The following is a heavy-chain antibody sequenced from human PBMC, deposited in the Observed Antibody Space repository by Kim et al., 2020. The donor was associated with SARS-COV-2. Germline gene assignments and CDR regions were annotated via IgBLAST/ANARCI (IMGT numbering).Heavy chain of an antibody. V-gene: IGHV4-59*01. CDR3: ASLSAGRYYDSRKTFDY. CDR2: IYYSGST. J-gene: IGHJ4*01. D-gene: IGHD3-22*01. CDR1: GGSISSYY. Sequence: SETLSLTCTVSGGSISSYYWSWIRQPPGKGLEWIGYIYYSGSTNYNPSLKSRVTISVDTSKNQFSLKLSSVTAADTAVYYCASLSAGRYYDSRKTFDYWG.